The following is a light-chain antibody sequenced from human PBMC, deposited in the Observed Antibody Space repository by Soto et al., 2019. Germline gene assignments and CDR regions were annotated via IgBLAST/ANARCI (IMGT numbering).Light chain of an antibody. CDR1: QDIRND. CDR2: AAS. J-gene: IGKJ2*01. Sequence: AIQMTQSPSSLSASVGDRVTITCRASQDIRNDLGWYQQRPGKAPILLIYAASSLQSGVPSRSSGSGSGTDFTLTITSLPPEDSATSYCLREYNYPYTFGQGTKLQIK. V-gene: IGKV1-6*01. CDR3: LREYNYPYT.